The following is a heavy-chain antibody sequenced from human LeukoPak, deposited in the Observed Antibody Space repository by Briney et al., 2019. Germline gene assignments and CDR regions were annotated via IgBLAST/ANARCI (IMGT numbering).Heavy chain of an antibody. CDR3: ARDSVVPAATPYYYYYYGMDV. D-gene: IGHD2-2*01. Sequence: SETLSLTCTVSSGSISSYYWSWIRQPPGKGLEWIGYIYYSGSTNYNPSLKSRVTISVDTSKNQFSLKLSSVTAADTAVYYCARDSVVPAATPYYYYYYGMDVWGQGTTVTVSS. CDR1: SGSISSYY. V-gene: IGHV4-59*01. J-gene: IGHJ6*02. CDR2: IYYSGST.